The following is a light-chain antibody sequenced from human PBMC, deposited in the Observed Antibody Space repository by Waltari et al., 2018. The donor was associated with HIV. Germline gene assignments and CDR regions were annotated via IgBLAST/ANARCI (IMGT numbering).Light chain of an antibody. Sequence: QSALTQPTSMSWSPEHSITIACSGTSPDIAIYHFFSWYRHFPGKAPQLLISDVNSRPVGIPLRFSGSKSGSAASLTISGLQTDDEADYYCSSYTRSHTLVFGGGTKLTVL. V-gene: IGLV2-14*03. CDR2: DVN. J-gene: IGLJ2*01. CDR3: SSYTRSHTLV. CDR1: SPDIAIYHF.